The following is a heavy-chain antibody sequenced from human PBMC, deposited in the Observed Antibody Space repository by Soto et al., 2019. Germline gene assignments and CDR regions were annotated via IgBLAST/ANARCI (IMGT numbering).Heavy chain of an antibody. CDR3: AKLRYFDWSAYNWFEY. CDR2: ISGSGATT. V-gene: IGHV3-23*01. J-gene: IGHJ5*01. Sequence: EVQVLESGGGFVQPGGSLRLSCAASGFTFSSYAMTWVRQAPGKGLEWVSGISGSGATTSYADSVKGRFTVSRDNSKNTLYLQMNSLRVEDTAVYHCAKLRYFDWSAYNWFEYWGQGTPVTVSS. CDR1: GFTFSSYA. D-gene: IGHD3-9*01.